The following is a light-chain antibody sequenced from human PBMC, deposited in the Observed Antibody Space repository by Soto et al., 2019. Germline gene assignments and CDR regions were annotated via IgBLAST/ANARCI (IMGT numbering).Light chain of an antibody. CDR1: SSDVGAYNA. V-gene: IGLV2-14*02. J-gene: IGLJ1*01. CDR2: KGT. CDR3: SSYRDSSNYV. Sequence: QSALAQPASVSGSPGQSITISCTGTSSDVGAYNAVSWYQQHPDRAPQLIIFKGTQRPSGVSTRFSGATSGNAAFLTVYGLRAADEADYFCSSYRDSSNYVFGTVTKVTVL.